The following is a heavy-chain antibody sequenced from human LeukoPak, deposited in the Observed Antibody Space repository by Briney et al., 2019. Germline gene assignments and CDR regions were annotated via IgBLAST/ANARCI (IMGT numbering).Heavy chain of an antibody. CDR2: IYYSGST. Sequence: PSETLSLTCTVSGGSISSYYWSWIRQPPGKGLEWIGYIYYSGSTNYNPFLKSRVTISVDTSKNQFSLKLSSVTAADTAVYCCARVYSGSYYDYAIIFDYWGQGTLVTVSS. CDR3: ARVYSGSYYDYAIIFDY. D-gene: IGHD1-26*01. J-gene: IGHJ4*02. V-gene: IGHV4-59*12. CDR1: GGSISSYY.